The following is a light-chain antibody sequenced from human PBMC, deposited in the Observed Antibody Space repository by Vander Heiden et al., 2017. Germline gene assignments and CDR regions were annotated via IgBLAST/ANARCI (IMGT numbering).Light chain of an antibody. Sequence: QSALTQPPSASGSPGQSVTISCTGTSSDVGGYKYVSCYQQHPDTPPILRWLEVSRRPSGVPDRVAGSKSGNTDSPNVSGLQADDDADDDCSPYAGSDKGGFGGGTKL. CDR1: SSDVGGYKY. J-gene: IGLJ2*01. CDR3: SPYAGSDKGG. V-gene: IGLV2-8*01. CDR2: EVS.